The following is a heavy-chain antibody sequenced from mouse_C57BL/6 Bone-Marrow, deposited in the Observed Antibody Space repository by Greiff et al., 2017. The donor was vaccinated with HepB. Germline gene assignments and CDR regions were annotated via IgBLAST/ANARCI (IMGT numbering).Heavy chain of an antibody. V-gene: IGHV5-6*01. J-gene: IGHJ3*01. Sequence: EVKVVESGGDLVKPGGSLKLSCAASGFTFSSYGMSWVRQTPDKRLEWVATISSGGSYTYYPDSVKGRFTISRDNAKNTLYLQMSSLKSEDTAMYYCARQGSAWFAYWGQGTRVTVSA. CDR3: ARQGSAWFAY. CDR2: ISSGGSYT. CDR1: GFTFSSYG.